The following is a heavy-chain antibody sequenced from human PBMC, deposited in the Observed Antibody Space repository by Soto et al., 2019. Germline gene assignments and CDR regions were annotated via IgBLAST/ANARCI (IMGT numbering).Heavy chain of an antibody. D-gene: IGHD2-15*01. J-gene: IGHJ3*02. CDR2: IYYSGST. CDR3: ARQAERYCSGGSCYLRQDAFDI. Sequence: SETLSLTCTVSGGSISSYYWSWIRQPPGKGLEWIGYIYYSGSTNYNPSLKSRVTISVDTSKNQFSLKLSSVTAADTAVYYCARQAERYCSGGSCYLRQDAFDIWGQGTMVTV. CDR1: GGSISSYY. V-gene: IGHV4-59*08.